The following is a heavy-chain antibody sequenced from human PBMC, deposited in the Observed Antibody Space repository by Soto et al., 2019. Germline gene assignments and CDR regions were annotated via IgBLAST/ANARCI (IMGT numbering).Heavy chain of an antibody. J-gene: IGHJ4*02. CDR3: AKSYSSSWFAEGGPDY. V-gene: IGHV3-30*18. Sequence: QVQLVESGGGVVQPGRSLRLSCAASGFTFSSYGMHWVRQAPGKGLEWVAVISYDGSNKYYADSVKGRFTISRDNSKNTLYLQMNSLMAEDTAVYYCAKSYSSSWFAEGGPDYWGQGTLVTVSS. CDR1: GFTFSSYG. CDR2: ISYDGSNK. D-gene: IGHD6-13*01.